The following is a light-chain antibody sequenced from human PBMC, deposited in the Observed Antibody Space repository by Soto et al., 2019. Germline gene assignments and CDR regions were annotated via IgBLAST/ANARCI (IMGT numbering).Light chain of an antibody. V-gene: IGLV1-44*01. J-gene: IGLJ2*01. CDR3: AAWDDSLNGVV. CDR2: SNS. CDR1: SSNIGSNT. Sequence: QSVLTQPPSASGTPGQRVTISCSGSSSNIGSNTVNWYHQLPGTAPKLLIYSNSQRPSGVPDRFSGSKSGTSASLAISGLQSEDEADYYCAAWDDSLNGVVFGGGTKLTVL.